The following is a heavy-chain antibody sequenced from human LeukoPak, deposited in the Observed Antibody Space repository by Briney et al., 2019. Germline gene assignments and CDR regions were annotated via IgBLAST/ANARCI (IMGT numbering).Heavy chain of an antibody. CDR3: AKADLMYDFWSGSFLDY. D-gene: IGHD3-3*01. V-gene: IGHV3-23*01. J-gene: IGHJ4*02. Sequence: PGGSLRLSCAASRFTFSSYAMSWVRQAPGKGLEWVSAISGSGGSTYYADSVKGRFTISRDNSKNTLYLQMNSLRAEDTAVYYCAKADLMYDFWSGSFLDYWGPGTLVTVSS. CDR1: RFTFSSYA. CDR2: ISGSGGST.